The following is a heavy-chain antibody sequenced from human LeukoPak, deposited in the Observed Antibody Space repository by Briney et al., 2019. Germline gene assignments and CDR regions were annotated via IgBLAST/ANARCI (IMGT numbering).Heavy chain of an antibody. CDR1: GGSISSYY. D-gene: IGHD6-19*01. V-gene: IGHV4-59*01. CDR3: ARERVAVAGPTPFLYYYMDV. J-gene: IGHJ6*03. CDR2: IYYSGST. Sequence: SETLSLTCTVSGGSISSYYWSWIRQPPGKGLEWIGYIYYSGSTNYNPSLKSRVTISVDTSKNQFSLKLSSVTAADTAVYYCARERVAVAGPTPFLYYYMDVWGKGTTVTVS.